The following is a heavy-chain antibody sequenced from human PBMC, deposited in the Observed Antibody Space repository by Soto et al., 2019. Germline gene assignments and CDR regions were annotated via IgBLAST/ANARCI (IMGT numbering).Heavy chain of an antibody. CDR3: AVYGDYYYYYYGMDV. J-gene: IGHJ6*02. D-gene: IGHD4-17*01. CDR1: GFTFSSYA. V-gene: IGHV3-23*01. Sequence: GASLRLSCAASGFTFSSYAMSWVRQAPGKGLEWVSAISGSGGSTYYADSVKGRFTISRDNSKTTLYLQMNSLRAEDTAVYYCAVYGDYYYYYYGMDVSGQGTTVTVSS. CDR2: ISGSGGST.